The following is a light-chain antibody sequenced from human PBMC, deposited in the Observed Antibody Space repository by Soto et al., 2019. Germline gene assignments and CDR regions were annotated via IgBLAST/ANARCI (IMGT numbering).Light chain of an antibody. CDR1: QSISRN. CDR2: GAS. Sequence: EIVMTQSPATLSVSPGERATLSCRASQSISRNLAWYQQKPGQAPRLLIYGASTRATGIPARFSGSGSGTEFTRTISSLQSEDFAGYDWQHYNNWPPWTVGQGTKVEIK. V-gene: IGKV3-15*01. CDR3: QHYNNWPPWT. J-gene: IGKJ1*01.